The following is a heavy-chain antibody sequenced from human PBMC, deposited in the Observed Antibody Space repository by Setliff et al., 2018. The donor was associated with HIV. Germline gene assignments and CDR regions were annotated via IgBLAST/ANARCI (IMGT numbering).Heavy chain of an antibody. J-gene: IGHJ4*02. CDR2: IYYRGTT. V-gene: IGHV4-31*03. CDR1: GGSLSTGGYY. CDR3: ARTTIVAVPAANYYFDF. D-gene: IGHD2-2*01. Sequence: SETLSLTCTVSGGSLSTGGYYWSWIRQQPGQVLEWIGYIYYRGTTHYNPSLSSRATLSVDTSKNQFSLNLRSVTVADTAVYYCARTTIVAVPAANYYFDFWGQGDLVTVSS.